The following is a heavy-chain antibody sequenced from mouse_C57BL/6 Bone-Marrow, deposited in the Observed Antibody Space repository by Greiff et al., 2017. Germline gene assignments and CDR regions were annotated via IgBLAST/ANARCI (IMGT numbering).Heavy chain of an antibody. Sequence: VQLQQSGAELARPGASVKLSCKASGYTFTRYGISWVKQRTGQGLEWIGEIYPRSGNTSYNAKFKGKATRTADKSSSTAYMELRSLTSEDSAVYFCARYDDYDRFAYWGQGTLVTVSA. D-gene: IGHD2-4*01. V-gene: IGHV1-81*01. CDR1: GYTFTRYG. J-gene: IGHJ3*01. CDR2: IYPRSGNT. CDR3: ARYDDYDRFAY.